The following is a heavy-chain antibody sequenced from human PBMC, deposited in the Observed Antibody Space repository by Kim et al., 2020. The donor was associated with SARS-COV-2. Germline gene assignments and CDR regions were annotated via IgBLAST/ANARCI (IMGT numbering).Heavy chain of an antibody. J-gene: IGHJ6*02. CDR2: INHSGST. V-gene: IGHV4-34*01. CDR3: ARVRRVPTARLRPIYGDYGYHYYYYGMDV. CDR1: GGSFSGYY. Sequence: SETLSLTCAVYGGSFSGYYWSWIRQPPGKGLEWIGEINHSGSTNYNPSLKSRVTISVDTSKNQFSLKLSSVTAADTAVYYCARVRRVPTARLRPIYGDYGYHYYYYGMDVWGQATKVTVSS. D-gene: IGHD4-17*01.